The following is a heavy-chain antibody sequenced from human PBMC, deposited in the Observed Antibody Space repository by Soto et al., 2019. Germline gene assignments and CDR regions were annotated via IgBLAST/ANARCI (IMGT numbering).Heavy chain of an antibody. D-gene: IGHD6-13*01. V-gene: IGHV4-59*08. CDR2: IYYSGST. J-gene: IGHJ4*02. Sequence: SETLSLTCIVSGGSISNYYWSWIRQPPGKGLEWIGYIYYSGSTNYNPSLKSRVTISVDTSKNQFSLKLSSVTAADTAVYYCARGGIAAGAPPDYWGQGTLVTVSS. CDR3: ARGGIAAGAPPDY. CDR1: GGSISNYY.